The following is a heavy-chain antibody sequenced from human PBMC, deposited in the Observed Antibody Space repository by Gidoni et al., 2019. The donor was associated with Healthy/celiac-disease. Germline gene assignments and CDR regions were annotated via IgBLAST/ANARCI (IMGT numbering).Heavy chain of an antibody. CDR2: ISSSSSYI. V-gene: IGHV3-21*01. CDR1: GFTFSSYS. Sequence: EVQLVESGGGLVKPGGSLRLSCAASGFTFSSYSMNWVRQAPGKGLEWVSSISSSSSYIYYADSVKGRFTISRDNAKNSLYLQMNSLRAEDTAVYYCARLEWELLRAFDIWGQGTMVTVSS. J-gene: IGHJ3*02. D-gene: IGHD1-26*01. CDR3: ARLEWELLRAFDI.